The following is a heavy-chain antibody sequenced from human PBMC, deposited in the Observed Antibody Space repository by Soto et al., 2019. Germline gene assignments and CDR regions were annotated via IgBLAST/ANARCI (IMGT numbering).Heavy chain of an antibody. CDR3: ARDRVREKYYFDY. CDR2: ISSSSYI. J-gene: IGHJ4*02. Sequence: GGSLRLSCAASGFTFSSYSMNWVRQAPGKGLEWVSSISSSSYIYYADSVKGRFTISRDNAKNSLYLQMNSLRAEDTAVYYCARDRVREKYYFDYWGQGTLVTVSS. D-gene: IGHD3-10*01. V-gene: IGHV3-21*01. CDR1: GFTFSSYS.